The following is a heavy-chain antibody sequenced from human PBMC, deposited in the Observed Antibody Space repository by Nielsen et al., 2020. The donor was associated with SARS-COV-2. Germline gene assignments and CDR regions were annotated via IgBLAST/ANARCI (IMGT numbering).Heavy chain of an antibody. CDR3: AKRRQRDFDYGMDV. D-gene: IGHD6-25*01. V-gene: IGHV3-23*01. J-gene: IGHJ6*02. Sequence: GGSLRLSCAASGFTFSSYAMSWVRQAPGKGLEWVSAISGSGGSTYYADSVKGRFTISRDNSKNTLYLQMNSLRVEDTAVYYCAKRRQRDFDYGMDVWGQGTTVTVSS. CDR2: ISGSGGST. CDR1: GFTFSSYA.